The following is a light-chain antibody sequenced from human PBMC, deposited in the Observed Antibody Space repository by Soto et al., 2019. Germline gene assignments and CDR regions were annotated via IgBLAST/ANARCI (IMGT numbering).Light chain of an antibody. CDR2: EVN. Sequence: QSVLTQPASVSGSPGQSITISCTGTSSDVGSCNCVSWYQQHPGKAPTLMIYEVNKRPSGIYNRFSGSKSGNTASLTISGLQAEDEADYYCCSSVGSPNWVFGGGTKLTVL. V-gene: IGLV2-23*02. CDR1: SSDVGSCNC. CDR3: CSSVGSPNWV. J-gene: IGLJ3*02.